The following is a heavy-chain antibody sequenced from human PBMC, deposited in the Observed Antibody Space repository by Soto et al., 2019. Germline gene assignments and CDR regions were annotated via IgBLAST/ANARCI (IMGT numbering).Heavy chain of an antibody. Sequence: QLQLQESGPGLVKASETLSLTCTVSGGSISSSSYYWGWIRQPPGKGLEWIGSIYFSGSTFYNPSLKSRVTISVDTSKNQFSLKLNSVTAADTAVYFCARHRRSGGSYYFDYWGQGTLVTVSS. D-gene: IGHD2-15*01. V-gene: IGHV4-39*01. CDR2: IYFSGST. CDR1: GGSISSSSYY. CDR3: ARHRRSGGSYYFDY. J-gene: IGHJ4*02.